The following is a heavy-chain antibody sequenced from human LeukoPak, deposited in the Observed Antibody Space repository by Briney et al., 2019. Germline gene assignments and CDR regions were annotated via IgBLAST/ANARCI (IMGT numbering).Heavy chain of an antibody. D-gene: IGHD7-27*01. CDR1: GFTFSTYG. CDR3: AKDLHWGLDY. V-gene: IGHV3-23*01. Sequence: GGSLRLSCAASGFTFSTYGMSWVRQAPGKGLEWVSAISGSGGSTYYADSVKGQFTISRDNSKNTLYLQMNSLRAEDTAVYYCAKDLHWGLDYWGQGTLVTVSS. CDR2: ISGSGGST. J-gene: IGHJ4*02.